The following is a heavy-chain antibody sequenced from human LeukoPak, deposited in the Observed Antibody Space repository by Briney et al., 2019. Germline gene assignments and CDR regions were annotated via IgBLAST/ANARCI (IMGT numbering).Heavy chain of an antibody. CDR3: ARASSESGYFDWLFAYFDY. CDR2: ISSSSSYT. Sequence: GGSLRLSCVASGFTFSDYYMSWIRQAPGKGLEWVSYISSSSSYTNYADSVKGRFTISRDNAKNSLYLQMNSLRAEDTAVYYCARASSESGYFDWLFAYFDYWGQGTLVTVSS. V-gene: IGHV3-11*06. CDR1: GFTFSDYY. D-gene: IGHD3-9*01. J-gene: IGHJ4*02.